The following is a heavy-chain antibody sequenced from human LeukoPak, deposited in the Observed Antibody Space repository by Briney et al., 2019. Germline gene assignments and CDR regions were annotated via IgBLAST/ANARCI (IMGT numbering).Heavy chain of an antibody. V-gene: IGHV3-48*01. CDR1: GFTFSSYS. J-gene: IGHJ4*02. Sequence: GGSLRLSCAASGFTFSSYSMNWVRQVPGKGLEWVSYISSSSSTIYYADSVKGRFTISRDNAKNSLYLQMNSLRAEDTAVYYCARESVGLDYWGQGTLVTVSS. CDR3: ARESVGLDY. CDR2: ISSSSSTI.